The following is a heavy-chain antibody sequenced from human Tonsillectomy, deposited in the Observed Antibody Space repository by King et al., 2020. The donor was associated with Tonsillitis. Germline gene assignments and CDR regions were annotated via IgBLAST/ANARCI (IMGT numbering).Heavy chain of an antibody. J-gene: IGHJ4*02. CDR3: ASWGIAVAGRDY. CDR2: INSDGSST. Sequence: VQLVESGGGLVQPGGSLRLSCAASGFTFSSYWMLWVRQAPGKGLVWVSRINSDGSSTSYADSVKGRFTISRDNAKNTLYLQMNSLRAEDTAVYYRASWGIAVAGRDYWGQGTLVTVSS. D-gene: IGHD6-19*01. CDR1: GFTFSSYW. V-gene: IGHV3-74*01.